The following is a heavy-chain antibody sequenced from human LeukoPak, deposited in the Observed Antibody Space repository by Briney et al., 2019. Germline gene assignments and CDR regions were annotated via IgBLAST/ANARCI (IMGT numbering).Heavy chain of an antibody. J-gene: IGHJ4*02. CDR1: GGSISSYY. V-gene: IGHV4-59*01. D-gene: IGHD3-9*01. Sequence: PSETLSLTCPVSGGSISSYYWSWIRQPPGKGLEWIGYIYYSGSTNYNPSLKSRVTISVDTSKNQFSLKLSSVTAADTAVYYCASINYDILTGYPGFFDYWGQGTLVTVSS. CDR3: ASINYDILTGYPGFFDY. CDR2: IYYSGST.